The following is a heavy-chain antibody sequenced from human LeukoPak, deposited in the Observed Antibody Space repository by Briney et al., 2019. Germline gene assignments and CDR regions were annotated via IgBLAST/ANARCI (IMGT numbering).Heavy chain of an antibody. CDR3: ARRRGTYDSSGLYYFDY. CDR2: IYYSGST. J-gene: IGHJ4*02. Sequence: MTSETLSLTCAVYGGSFSGYYWSWIRQHPGKGLEWIGYIYYSGSTYYNPSLKSRVTISVDTSKNQFSLKLSSVTAADTAVYYCARRRGTYDSSGLYYFDYWGQGTLVTVSS. D-gene: IGHD3-22*01. V-gene: IGHV4-31*11. CDR1: GGSFSGYY.